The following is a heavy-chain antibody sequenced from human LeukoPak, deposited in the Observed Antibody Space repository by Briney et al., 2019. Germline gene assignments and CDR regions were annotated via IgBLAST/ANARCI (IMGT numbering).Heavy chain of an antibody. CDR1: GSTVSTNY. CDR3: ARDHRYAFDN. V-gene: IGHV3-11*06. CDR2: IGISSGNT. Sequence: GGSRRLSCAASGSTVSTNYMSWARQAPGKGLEWISYIGISSGNTRYADSVKGRFAISRDKARNSLYLQMNSLRVEDTAVYYCARDHRYAFDNWGHGTMVTVSS. J-gene: IGHJ4*01. D-gene: IGHD5-12*01.